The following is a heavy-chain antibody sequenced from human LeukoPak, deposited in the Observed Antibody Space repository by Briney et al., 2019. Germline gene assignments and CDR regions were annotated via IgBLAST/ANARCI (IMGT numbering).Heavy chain of an antibody. CDR3: ARCLGYYDIVTAIDY. CDR1: GFTFDHYG. CDR2: INWNGGSA. V-gene: IGHV3-20*04. Sequence: GGSLRLSCAASGFTFDHYGMSWVRQAPGKGLEWVSGINWNGGSAGYADSVKGRFSISRDNAKNSLYLQMNSLRAEDAALYYCARCLGYYDIVTAIDYWGQGTLVTVSS. D-gene: IGHD3-9*01. J-gene: IGHJ4*02.